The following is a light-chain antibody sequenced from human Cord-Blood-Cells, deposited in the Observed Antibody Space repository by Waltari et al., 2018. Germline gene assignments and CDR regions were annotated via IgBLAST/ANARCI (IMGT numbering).Light chain of an antibody. J-gene: IGKJ2*01. CDR1: QSISSW. Sequence: DIQLNQSPSPLSASVADRVTITCRASQSISSWLAWYQQKPGKAPKLLIYKASSLESGVPSRFSGSGSGTEFTLTISSLQPDDFATYYCQQYNSYTFGQGTKLEIK. V-gene: IGKV1-5*03. CDR2: KAS. CDR3: QQYNSYT.